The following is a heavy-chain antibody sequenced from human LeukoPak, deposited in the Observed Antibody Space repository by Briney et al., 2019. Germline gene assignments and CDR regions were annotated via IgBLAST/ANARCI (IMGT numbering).Heavy chain of an antibody. J-gene: IGHJ4*02. V-gene: IGHV3-11*01. CDR3: ARGVSSDF. Sequence: GGSLRLSCATSQFIFSDYYMNWHRQAPGKGPEWLAYLSGSGTNICYADSVKGRFTISRDNTKNLLFLQMTSLTAEDTAVYYCARGVSSDFWGQGTLVTVSS. CDR1: QFIFSDYY. CDR2: LSGSGTNI. D-gene: IGHD2-8*01.